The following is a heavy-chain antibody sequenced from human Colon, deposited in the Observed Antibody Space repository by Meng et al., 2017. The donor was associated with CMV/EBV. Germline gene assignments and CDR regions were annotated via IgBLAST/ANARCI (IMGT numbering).Heavy chain of an antibody. V-gene: IGHV3-30-3*01. J-gene: IGHJ4*02. D-gene: IGHD3-10*01. CDR2: ISYDGSNT. Sequence: CVASGFMFKTYAMHWVRQAPGKGLEWVAGISYDGSNTFYADSVKGRFTISRDNSRDTLYLEMTNLRPDDTAVYYCARERELFGGLDSWGQGILVTVSS. CDR1: GFMFKTYA. CDR3: ARERELFGGLDS.